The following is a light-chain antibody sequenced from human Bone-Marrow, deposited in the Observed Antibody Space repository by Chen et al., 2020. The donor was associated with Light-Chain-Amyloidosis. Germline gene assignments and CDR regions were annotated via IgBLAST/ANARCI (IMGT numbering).Light chain of an antibody. CDR1: NIGSTS. Sequence: SYVLTQPSSVSVAPGQTATIACGGNNIGSTSVHWYQQTPGQAPRLVVYYNSDRPSGIPERLAGSNSGKTATLTISRVEAGDEADYYCQVWDRSSDSPVFGGGTKLTVL. CDR2: YNS. CDR3: QVWDRSSDSPV. V-gene: IGLV3-21*02. J-gene: IGLJ3*02.